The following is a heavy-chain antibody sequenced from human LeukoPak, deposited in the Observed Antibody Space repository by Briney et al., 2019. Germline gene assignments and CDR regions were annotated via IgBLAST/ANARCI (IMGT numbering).Heavy chain of an antibody. J-gene: IGHJ5*02. Sequence: GASVKLSCKASGYTFTSYYMLWVRQAPGQGLEWMGIINPSGGSTSYAQKFQGRVTMTRDTSTSTVYMELSSLRSEDTAVYYCASNFIAAAGTWGLDPWGQGTLVTVPS. CDR1: GYTFTSYY. V-gene: IGHV1-46*03. D-gene: IGHD6-13*01. CDR2: INPSGGST. CDR3: ASNFIAAAGTWGLDP.